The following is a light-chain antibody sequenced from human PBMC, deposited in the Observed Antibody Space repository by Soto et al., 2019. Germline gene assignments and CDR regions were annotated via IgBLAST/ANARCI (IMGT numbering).Light chain of an antibody. Sequence: QSVLTQPASVSGSPGQSITISCTGTSSDTAGYNYVSWHQQHPGKAPKLMIYEVSNRPSGVSNRFSGSQSGNTASLTISGLXAEDEANYYCSSYTTSNTPLYVFGTGTKVTVL. CDR2: EVS. CDR3: SSYTTSNTPLYV. CDR1: SSDTAGYNY. J-gene: IGLJ1*01. V-gene: IGLV2-14*01.